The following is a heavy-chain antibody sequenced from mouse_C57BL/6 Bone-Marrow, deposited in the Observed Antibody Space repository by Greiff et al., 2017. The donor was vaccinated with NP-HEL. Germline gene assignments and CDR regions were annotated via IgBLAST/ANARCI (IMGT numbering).Heavy chain of an antibody. J-gene: IGHJ1*03. V-gene: IGHV2-5*01. Sequence: VNLMESGPGLVQPSQSLSITCTVSGFSLTSYGVHWVRQSPGKGLEWLGVIWRGGSTDYNAAFMSRLSITKDNSKSQVFFKMNSLQADDTAIYYCAKGSYGNPYFDVWGTGTTVTVSS. D-gene: IGHD1-1*01. CDR3: AKGSYGNPYFDV. CDR1: GFSLTSYG. CDR2: IWRGGST.